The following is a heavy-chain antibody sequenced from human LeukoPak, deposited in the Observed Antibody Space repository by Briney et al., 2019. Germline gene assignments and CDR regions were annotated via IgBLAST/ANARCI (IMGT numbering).Heavy chain of an antibody. CDR3: ARVRTYYGDVYFDY. Sequence: GGSLRLSCAASGFTFSGYSMNWVRQAPGKGLEWVSSISSSSSYIYYADSVKGRFTISRDNAKNSLYLQMNSLRAEDTAVYYCARVRTYYGDVYFDYWGQGTLVTVSS. CDR2: ISSSSSYI. D-gene: IGHD4-17*01. V-gene: IGHV3-21*01. J-gene: IGHJ4*02. CDR1: GFTFSGYS.